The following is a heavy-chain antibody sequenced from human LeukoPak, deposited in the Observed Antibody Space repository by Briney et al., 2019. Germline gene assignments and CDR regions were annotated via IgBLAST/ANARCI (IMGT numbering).Heavy chain of an antibody. D-gene: IGHD6-13*01. CDR3: AKDLTLYSSSWDAFDI. CDR2: IYSDGKV. Sequence: GGSLRLSCAASGFTVSSTYMSWVRQTPGKGLEWVSVIYSDGKVYYIDSVKGRFTISRDNSKNTLYLQMNSLRAEDTAVYYCAKDLTLYSSSWDAFDIWGQGTMVTVSS. V-gene: IGHV3-53*05. J-gene: IGHJ3*02. CDR1: GFTVSSTY.